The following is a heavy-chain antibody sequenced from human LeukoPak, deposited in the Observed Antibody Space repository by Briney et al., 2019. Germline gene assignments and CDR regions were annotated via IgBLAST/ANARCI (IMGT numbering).Heavy chain of an antibody. D-gene: IGHD2-15*01. J-gene: IGHJ4*02. CDR3: ARHAPARSFDY. CDR1: VRSINFYY. V-gene: IGHV4-59*08. Sequence: PSETLSLTCTVSVRSINFYYWPWLRQPPGKGLEWIGYIYYSESTNYNPSLKSRVIISVDTSKNQFSLKLTSVTAADTAVYYCARHAPARSFDYWGQGALVTVSS. CDR2: IYYSEST.